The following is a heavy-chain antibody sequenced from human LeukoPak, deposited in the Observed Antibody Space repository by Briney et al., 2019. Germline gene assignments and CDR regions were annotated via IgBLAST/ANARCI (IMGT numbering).Heavy chain of an antibody. D-gene: IGHD3-22*01. J-gene: IGHJ3*02. CDR3: ASLREYYYDSSGSPDAFDI. V-gene: IGHV1-24*01. CDR1: GYTLTELS. Sequence: ASVKVSCKVPGYTLTELSMHWVRQAPGKGLEWMGGFDPEDGETIYAQKFQGRVTMTEDTSTGTAYMELSSLRSEDTAVYYCASLREYYYDSSGSPDAFDIWGQGTMVTVSS. CDR2: FDPEDGET.